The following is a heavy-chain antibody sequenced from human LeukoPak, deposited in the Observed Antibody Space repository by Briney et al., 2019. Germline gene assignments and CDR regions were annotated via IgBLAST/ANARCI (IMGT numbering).Heavy chain of an antibody. V-gene: IGHV4-59*01. CDR1: GGSIISDY. J-gene: IGHJ3*02. D-gene: IGHD3-22*01. Sequence: SETLSLTCTVSGGSIISDYWSWIRQPPGKGLEWIGYIYYRGTTNYNPSLTSRVTISVDTSKNQFSLKLNSVTAADTAVYYCARGGYDAFDIWGQGTMVAVSS. CDR3: ARGGYDAFDI. CDR2: IYYRGTT.